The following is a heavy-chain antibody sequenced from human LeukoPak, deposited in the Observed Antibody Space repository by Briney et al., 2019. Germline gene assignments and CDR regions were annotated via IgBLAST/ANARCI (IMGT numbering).Heavy chain of an antibody. D-gene: IGHD1-26*01. CDR1: GYTLTSYD. V-gene: IGHV1-8*01. CDR3: ARDEVGASTTPFDY. J-gene: IGHJ4*02. Sequence: ASVKVSCKASGYTLTSYDINWVRQATGRGLEWMGLMNPNSGNTGYAQKFQGRVTMTRNTSISTAYMELSSLRSEDTAVYYCARDEVGASTTPFDYWGQGTLVTVSS. CDR2: MNPNSGNT.